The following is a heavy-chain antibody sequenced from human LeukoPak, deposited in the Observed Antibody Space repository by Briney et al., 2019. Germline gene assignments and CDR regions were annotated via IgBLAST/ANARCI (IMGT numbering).Heavy chain of an antibody. Sequence: GASVKVSCKASGYTFTSYDINWVRQATGQGLEWMGWMNPNSGNTGYAQKFQGRVTMTRNTSISTAYMELSSLRSEDTAVYYCADSGSVNGAFDIWGQGTMVTVSS. D-gene: IGHD1-26*01. J-gene: IGHJ3*02. CDR1: GYTFTSYD. V-gene: IGHV1-8*01. CDR2: MNPNSGNT. CDR3: ADSGSVNGAFDI.